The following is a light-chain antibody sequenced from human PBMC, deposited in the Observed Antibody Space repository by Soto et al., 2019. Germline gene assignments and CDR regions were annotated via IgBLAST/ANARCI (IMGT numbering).Light chain of an antibody. V-gene: IGKV1-5*01. J-gene: IGKJ1*01. CDR3: QQYNSYWT. Sequence: DIQMTQSPSSLSPSVGDRVTITCRASRSISSWLAWYQQKPGKAPKLLIYDASSLESGVPSRFSGSGSGTEFTLTISSLQPDDFATYYCQQYNSYWTFGKGTKVDIK. CDR2: DAS. CDR1: RSISSW.